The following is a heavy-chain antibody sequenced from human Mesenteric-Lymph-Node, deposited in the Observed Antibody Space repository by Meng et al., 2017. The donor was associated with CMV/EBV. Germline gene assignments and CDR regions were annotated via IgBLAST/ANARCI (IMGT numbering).Heavy chain of an antibody. J-gene: IGHJ4*02. CDR2: VYSGGNT. D-gene: IGHD4-17*01. CDR1: GFTVSSNY. Sequence: GGSLRLSCAASGFTVSSNYMSCVRQAPGKGLEWVSLVYSGGNTYFADSVKGRFTISRDNSKNTLYLQMNSLRAEDTALYYCARDVGRGRYGDYVPYWGQGTLVTVSS. CDR3: ARDVGRGRYGDYVPY. V-gene: IGHV3-53*01.